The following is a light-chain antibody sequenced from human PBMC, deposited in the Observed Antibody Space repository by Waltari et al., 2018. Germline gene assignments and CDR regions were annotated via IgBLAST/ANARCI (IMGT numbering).Light chain of an antibody. CDR1: FSIFGSNS. Sequence: QSLLTQPPSVSGTPGQRLTTSYSGSFSIFGSNSVHWYQPPPGTSHRLLIYNTNQGPSGVPHRFSASKSGTSASLAITGLQSEDEAYYYCAAWDDSLGAVFGGGTKLTVL. V-gene: IGLV1-44*01. CDR3: AAWDDSLGAV. J-gene: IGLJ3*02. CDR2: NTN.